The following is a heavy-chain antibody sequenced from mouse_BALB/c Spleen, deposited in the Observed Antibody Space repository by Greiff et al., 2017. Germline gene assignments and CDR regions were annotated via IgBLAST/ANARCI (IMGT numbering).Heavy chain of an antibody. V-gene: IGHV2-6-4*01. J-gene: IGHJ3*01. CDR3: DRNGIQLWLPFAY. Sequence: QVQLQQSGPGLVAPSQSLSITCTVSGFSLSSYSVHWVRQPPGKGLEWLGMLWGGGSTDYNSARKSSLSISKDNSKSQVFLKMNSLQTDETAMYYCDRNGIQLWLPFAYWGQGTLVTGAA. CDR1: GFSLSSYS. CDR2: LWGGGST. D-gene: IGHD3-1*01.